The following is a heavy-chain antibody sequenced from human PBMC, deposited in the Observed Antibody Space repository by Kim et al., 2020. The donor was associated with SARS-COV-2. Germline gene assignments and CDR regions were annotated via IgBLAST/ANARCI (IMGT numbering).Heavy chain of an antibody. CDR3: ASWLDCSSTSCYSPYYYYYYMDV. D-gene: IGHD2-2*01. J-gene: IGHJ6*03. CDR2: ISSSSSYI. V-gene: IGHV3-21*01. CDR1: GFTFSSYS. Sequence: GGSLRLSCAASGFTFSSYSMNWVRQAPGKGLEWVSSISSSSSYIYYADSVKGRFTISRDNAKNSLYLQMNSLRAEDTAVYYCASWLDCSSTSCYSPYYYYYYMDVWGKGTTVTVSS.